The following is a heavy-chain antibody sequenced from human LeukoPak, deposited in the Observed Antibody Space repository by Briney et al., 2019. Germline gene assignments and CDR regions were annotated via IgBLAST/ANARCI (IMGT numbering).Heavy chain of an antibody. CDR3: VRTYDENPLGWFDP. CDR1: GFTVSSNS. V-gene: IGHV3-66*01. J-gene: IGHJ5*02. CDR2: IYSDGRT. Sequence: GGSLRLSCAASGFTVSSNSMSWVRQAPGKGLEWVSVIYSDGRTYYADSVKGRFTISRDNSKNTLYLQMSSLRPDDTAVYYCVRTYDENPLGWFDPWGQGTLVTVSS. D-gene: IGHD5-12*01.